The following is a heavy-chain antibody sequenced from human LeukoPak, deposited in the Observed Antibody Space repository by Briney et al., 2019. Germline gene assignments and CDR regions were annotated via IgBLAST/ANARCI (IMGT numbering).Heavy chain of an antibody. Sequence: GGSLRLSCAASGFTVSSNYMSWVRQAPGKGLEWVSVIYSGGSTYYADSVKGRFTTSRDNSKNTLYLQMNSLRAEDTAVYYCARESRNYYYYYMDVWGKGTTVTVSS. D-gene: IGHD1-14*01. J-gene: IGHJ6*03. CDR1: GFTVSSNY. V-gene: IGHV3-66*02. CDR2: IYSGGST. CDR3: ARESRNYYYYYMDV.